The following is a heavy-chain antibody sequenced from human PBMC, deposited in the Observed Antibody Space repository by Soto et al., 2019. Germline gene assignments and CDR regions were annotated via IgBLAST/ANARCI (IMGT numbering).Heavy chain of an antibody. V-gene: IGHV3-9*01. Sequence: EVQLVESGGGLVRPGRSLRLSCTASGFTFDDYAMHWVRQAPGRGLEWVSGITWNSGNIAYADSVKGRFTIARDDDNNSLYLQMNSLRPEYTALYYCLKESYADVYRVLSTAEYFFDYWGHGTLVTVSS. CDR1: GFTFDDYA. CDR3: LKESYADVYRVLSTAEYFFDY. CDR2: ITWNSGNI. J-gene: IGHJ4*01. D-gene: IGHD2-2*01.